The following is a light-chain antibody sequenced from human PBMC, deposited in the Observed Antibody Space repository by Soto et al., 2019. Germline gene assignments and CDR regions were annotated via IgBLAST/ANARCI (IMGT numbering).Light chain of an antibody. CDR1: QGISNY. Sequence: DIPMTQSPSSLSASVGDRVTITCRASQGISNYLAWYQQKPGKVPKLLIYAASTLQSGVPSRFSGSGSRTDFTLTISSLQPEDVATYYCQKCGIAPFSFGGGTKVELK. CDR3: QKCGIAPFS. J-gene: IGKJ4*01. CDR2: AAS. V-gene: IGKV1-27*01.